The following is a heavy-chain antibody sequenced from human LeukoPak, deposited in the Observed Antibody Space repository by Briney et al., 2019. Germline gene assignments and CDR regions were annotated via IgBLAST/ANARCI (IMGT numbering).Heavy chain of an antibody. CDR3: ARDRYCSGGSRYYYYGMDV. V-gene: IGHV3-30-3*01. J-gene: IGHJ6*02. D-gene: IGHD2-15*01. Sequence: GGSLRLSCAASGFTFSSYAMHWVRQAPGKGLEWVAVISYDGSNKYYADSVKGRFTISRDNSKSTLYLQMNSLRAEDTAVYYCARDRYCSGGSRYYYYGMDVWGQGTTVTVSS. CDR1: GFTFSSYA. CDR2: ISYDGSNK.